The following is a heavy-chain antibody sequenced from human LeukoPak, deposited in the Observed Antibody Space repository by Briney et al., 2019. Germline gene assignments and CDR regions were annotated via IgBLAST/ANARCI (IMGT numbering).Heavy chain of an antibody. Sequence: SETLSLTCTVSGGSLSSSSYYWGWIRQPPGKGLEWIGSIYYSGSTYYNPSLKSRVTISVDTSKNQFSLKLSSVTAADTAVYYCAELYGSGSYSDWGQGTLVTVSS. V-gene: IGHV4-39*01. D-gene: IGHD3-10*01. CDR1: GGSLSSSSYY. CDR3: AELYGSGSYSD. CDR2: IYYSGST. J-gene: IGHJ4*02.